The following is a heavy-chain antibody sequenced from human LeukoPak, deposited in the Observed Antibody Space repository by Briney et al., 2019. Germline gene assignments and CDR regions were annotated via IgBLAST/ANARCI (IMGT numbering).Heavy chain of an antibody. D-gene: IGHD4-17*01. J-gene: IGHJ4*02. V-gene: IGHV4-38-2*02. Sequence: PSETLSLTCTVSGYSISSGYYWGWIRQPPGKGLEWIGSIYHSGSTYYNPSLKSRVTISVDTSRNQFSLKLSFVTAADTAVYYCARSSYGDSIYDYRGQGTLVTVSS. CDR1: GYSISSGYY. CDR3: ARSSYGDSIYDY. CDR2: IYHSGST.